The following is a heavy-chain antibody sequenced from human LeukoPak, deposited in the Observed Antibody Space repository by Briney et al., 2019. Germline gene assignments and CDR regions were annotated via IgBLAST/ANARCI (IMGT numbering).Heavy chain of an antibody. Sequence: SQTLSLTCTVSGGSISSGDYYWSWIRQPPGKGLEWIGYIYYSGSTNYNPSLKSRVTISVDTSKNQFSLKLSSVTAADTAVYYCARDLGDGYNFDYWGQGTLVTVSS. V-gene: IGHV4-61*08. CDR1: GGSISSGDYY. J-gene: IGHJ4*02. CDR3: ARDLGDGYNFDY. CDR2: IYYSGST. D-gene: IGHD5-24*01.